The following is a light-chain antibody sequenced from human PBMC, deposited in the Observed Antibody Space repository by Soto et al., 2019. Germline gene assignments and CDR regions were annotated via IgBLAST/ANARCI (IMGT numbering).Light chain of an antibody. V-gene: IGLV1-51*02. CDR3: GTWDNSLSVHWV. Sequence: QSVLTQPPSVSAAPGQKVTISCSGSSSNIGNNYVSWYQQLPGTAPKLLIYENNKRPSGIPDRFSGSKSGTSATLGITGLQTGDEADYYCGTWDNSLSVHWVFGGGTKVTVL. J-gene: IGLJ3*02. CDR2: ENN. CDR1: SSNIGNNY.